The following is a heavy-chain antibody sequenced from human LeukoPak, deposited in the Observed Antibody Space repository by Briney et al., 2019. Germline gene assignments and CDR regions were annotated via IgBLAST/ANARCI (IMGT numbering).Heavy chain of an antibody. CDR2: IYYSGST. CDR3: ARGHRGGSSCFDY. J-gene: IGHJ4*02. Sequence: SQTLSLTCTVSGGSISGGGYYWSWIRQHPGKGLEWIGYIYYSGSTYYNPSLKSRVTISVDTSKNQFSLKLSSVTAADTAVYYCARGHRGGSSCFDYWGQGTLVTVSS. D-gene: IGHD6-13*01. CDR1: GGSISGGGYY. V-gene: IGHV4-31*03.